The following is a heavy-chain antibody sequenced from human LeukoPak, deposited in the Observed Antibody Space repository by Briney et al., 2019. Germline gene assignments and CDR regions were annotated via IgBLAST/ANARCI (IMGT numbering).Heavy chain of an antibody. J-gene: IGHJ4*02. V-gene: IGHV4-59*08. Sequence: SETLSLTCSVSGASVTGSYWSWVRQTPGKGLEWIAYTYYGGTTEYNPSLKSRATISVDTSKNHFSLDLRSVTAADTAVYFCARLGLYDGYTHDSWGQGTLVTVSS. D-gene: IGHD5-24*01. CDR3: ARLGLYDGYTHDS. CDR2: TYYGGTT. CDR1: GASVTGSY.